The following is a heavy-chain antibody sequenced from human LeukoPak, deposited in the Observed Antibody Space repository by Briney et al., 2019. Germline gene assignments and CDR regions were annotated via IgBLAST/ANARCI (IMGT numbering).Heavy chain of an antibody. V-gene: IGHV3-23*01. D-gene: IGHD3-3*02. Sequence: PGGSLRLSCAASGFTFSTYAMSWVRQAPGKGLEWVAGISASGGRTYYADSVKGRFTISRDNSKNTVYLHMNGLRGEDTAVYYCAKTISPFLEWLLTPDFDYWGQGTLVTVSS. CDR2: ISASGGRT. CDR1: GFTFSTYA. J-gene: IGHJ4*02. CDR3: AKTISPFLEWLLTPDFDY.